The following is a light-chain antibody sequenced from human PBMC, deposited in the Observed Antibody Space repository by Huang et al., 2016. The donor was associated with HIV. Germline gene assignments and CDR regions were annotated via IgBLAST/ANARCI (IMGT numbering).Light chain of an antibody. Sequence: EIVMTQSPDTLSVSPGERVSLSCRASQSVTHSLAWYQPKPGQPPRLLFYDASTRAPGISARFRGSGSWTDFTLTISSLQSEDVAIYYCQQYGNWPRGTFGQGTRVQIK. CDR3: QQYGNWPRGT. J-gene: IGKJ1*01. CDR1: QSVTHS. CDR2: DAS. V-gene: IGKV3-15*01.